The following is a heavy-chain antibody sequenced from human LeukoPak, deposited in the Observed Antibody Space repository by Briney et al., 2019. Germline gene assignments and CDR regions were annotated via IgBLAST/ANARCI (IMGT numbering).Heavy chain of an antibody. D-gene: IGHD4-11*01. Sequence: TGGSLRLSGASSGFTCSLYWMSSVRQAPGKRLDWVANIKHDGSEKYYVDSVKGRFTISRDNAKNSLSLQLNSLRVEDTALYYCARESDHSNYPGTFDHWGPGPLVAVPS. CDR1: GFTCSLYW. CDR3: ARESDHSNYPGTFDH. V-gene: IGHV3-7*01. CDR2: IKHDGSEK. J-gene: IGHJ4*02.